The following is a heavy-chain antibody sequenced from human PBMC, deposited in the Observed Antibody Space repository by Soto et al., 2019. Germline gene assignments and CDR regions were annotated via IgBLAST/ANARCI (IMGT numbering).Heavy chain of an antibody. J-gene: IGHJ5*02. CDR2: ISAYNGNT. D-gene: IGHD3-10*01. V-gene: IGHV1-18*01. Sequence: QVQLVQSGAEVKKPGASVKVSCKASGYTFTSYGISWVRQAPGQGLEWMGWISAYNGNTNYAQKLQGRVTMTTDTSTSTADMELRSLRSDDTAVYYCARDRVTMVRGARCFDPWGQGTLVTVSS. CDR3: ARDRVTMVRGARCFDP. CDR1: GYTFTSYG.